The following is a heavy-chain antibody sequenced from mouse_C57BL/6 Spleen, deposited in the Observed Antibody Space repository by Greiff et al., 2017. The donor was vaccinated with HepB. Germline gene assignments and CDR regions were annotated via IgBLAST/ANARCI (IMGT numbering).Heavy chain of an antibody. J-gene: IGHJ4*01. Sequence: EVKLQESGPGLVKPSQSLSLTCSVTGYSITSGYYWNWIRQFPGNKLEWMGYISYDGSNNYNPSLKNRISITRDTSKNQFFLKLNSVTTEDTATYYCARDGERGRGMNDAMDYWGQGTSVTVSS. D-gene: IGHD1-1*01. CDR3: ARDGERGRGMNDAMDY. CDR1: GYSITSGYY. V-gene: IGHV3-6*01. CDR2: ISYDGSN.